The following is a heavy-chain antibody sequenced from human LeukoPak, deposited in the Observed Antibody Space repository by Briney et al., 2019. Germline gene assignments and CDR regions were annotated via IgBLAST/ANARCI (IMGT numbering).Heavy chain of an antibody. J-gene: IGHJ3*02. CDR1: GGSFSGYY. Sequence: SETLSLTCAVYGGSFSGYYWSWIRQPQGKGLEWIGEINHSGSTNYNTSLKSRATISVKTSKNQFSRKLSSVTAADTAGYYWERASSWYSAFDIWGQGTMVSVSS. CDR2: INHSGST. D-gene: IGHD6-13*01. V-gene: IGHV4-34*01. CDR3: ERASSWYSAFDI.